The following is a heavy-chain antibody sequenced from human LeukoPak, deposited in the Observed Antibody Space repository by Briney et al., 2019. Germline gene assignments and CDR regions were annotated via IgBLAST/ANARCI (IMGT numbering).Heavy chain of an antibody. CDR3: AREKSIAVAGTIYYYGMDV. CDR2: IYSGGST. CDR1: GFTVSSNY. Sequence: PGGSLRLSCAASGFTVSSNYMSWVRQAPGKGLEWVSVIYSGGSTNYADSVKGRFTISRDNSKNTLYLQMNSLRAEDTAVYYCAREKSIAVAGTIYYYGMDVWGQGTTVTVSS. V-gene: IGHV3-53*01. J-gene: IGHJ6*02. D-gene: IGHD6-19*01.